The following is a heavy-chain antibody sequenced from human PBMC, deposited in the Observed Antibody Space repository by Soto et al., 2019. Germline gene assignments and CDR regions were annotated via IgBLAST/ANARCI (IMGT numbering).Heavy chain of an antibody. CDR2: IYSGGST. Sequence: GGSLRLSCAASGFTVSSNYMSWVRQAPGKGLEWVSVIYSGGSTYYADSVKGRFTISRDNSKNTLYLQMNSLRAEDTAVYYCARRGFYSSSSKAYYYYGMDVWGQGTTVTVSS. CDR3: ARRGFYSSSSKAYYYYGMDV. CDR1: GFTVSSNY. J-gene: IGHJ6*02. D-gene: IGHD6-6*01. V-gene: IGHV3-53*01.